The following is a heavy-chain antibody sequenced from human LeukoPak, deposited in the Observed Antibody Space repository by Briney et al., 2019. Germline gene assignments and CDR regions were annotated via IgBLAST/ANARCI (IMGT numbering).Heavy chain of an antibody. V-gene: IGHV3-48*02. J-gene: IGHJ4*02. CDR1: GFSFTDYP. CDR2: IRTSAEGAKYA. D-gene: IGHD3-9*01. Sequence: GGSLRLSWAPSGFSFTDYPMNWVRQAPGKGLGWISNIRTSAEGAKYAYYADSVKCRGTISRDDGKNTLYLHMSILIDDDAAVYYCATDQRYAFDYWGQGILVTVSS. CDR3: ATDQRYAFDY.